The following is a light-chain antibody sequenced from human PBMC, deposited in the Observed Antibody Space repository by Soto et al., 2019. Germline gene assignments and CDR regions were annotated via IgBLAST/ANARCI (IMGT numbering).Light chain of an antibody. CDR3: QQRRNWPLT. CDR2: DTS. CDR1: QNVNNY. Sequence: EIVLTQSPATLSLSPGDRATLSCRTSQNVNNYLAWFQQKPGQAPRLLIYDTSNRATGIPARFSGSGSGTDFTLTTTSLEPEDFEVYYCQQRRNWPLTFGGGTKVDIK. J-gene: IGKJ4*01. V-gene: IGKV3-11*01.